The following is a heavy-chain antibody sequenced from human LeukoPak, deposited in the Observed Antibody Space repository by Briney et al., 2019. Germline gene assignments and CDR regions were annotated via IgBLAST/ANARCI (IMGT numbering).Heavy chain of an antibody. CDR1: GFTFSDYY. CDR2: TSSSSSYT. CDR3: AKDFTPTYSSSWYPYNWFDP. Sequence: GGSLRLSCAASGFTFSDYYMNWIRQAPGKGLEWVSDTSSSSSYTNYADSVKGRFTISRDNAKNSLYLQMNSLRAEDTAVYYCAKDFTPTYSSSWYPYNWFDPWGQGTLVTVSS. V-gene: IGHV3-11*05. D-gene: IGHD6-13*01. J-gene: IGHJ5*02.